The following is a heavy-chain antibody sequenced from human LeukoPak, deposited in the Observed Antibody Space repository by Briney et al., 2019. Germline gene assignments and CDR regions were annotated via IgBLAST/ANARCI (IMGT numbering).Heavy chain of an antibody. CDR1: GFPFNSYN. J-gene: IGHJ6*03. CDR2: ISGSSSYK. V-gene: IGHV3-21*01. CDR3: ARFSDDYYYYYMDV. Sequence: GGSLRLSCVASGFPFNSYNMNWVRQAPGKGLEWVSSISGSSSYKYSADSLSGRFTISRDNARNSLYLQMNSLRVEGTAVYYCARFSDDYYYYYMDVWGKGTTVTVSS.